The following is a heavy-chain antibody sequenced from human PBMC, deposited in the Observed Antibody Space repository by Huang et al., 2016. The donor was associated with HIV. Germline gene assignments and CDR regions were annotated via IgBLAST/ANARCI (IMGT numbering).Heavy chain of an antibody. J-gene: IGHJ4*02. V-gene: IGHV3-30*18. CDR1: GFSFSTYG. Sequence: VQLVESGGGGVQPGRSLRPACAASGFSFSTYGLHWARQAPGKGLEWVAVISYDGSNKYYAHSVKGRFTISRDTSENKVYLQMNSLRHEDTAVYYCAKDGADEEWDIDYWGQGTLVTVSS. CDR3: AKDGADEEWDIDY. CDR2: ISYDGSNK. D-gene: IGHD1-26*01.